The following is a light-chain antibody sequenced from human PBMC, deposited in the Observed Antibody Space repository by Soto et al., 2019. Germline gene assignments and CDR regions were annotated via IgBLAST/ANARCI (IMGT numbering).Light chain of an antibody. Sequence: QSVLTQPPSASGSPGQSVTISCTGTGSDIGAYNYVSWYQHHPGKAPKLILFEVSRRPSGVPDRFFGSKSGYTASLTVSGLQADDEADYFCSAFAGSGTSVFGGGTELTVL. CDR1: GSDIGAYNY. CDR2: EVS. CDR3: SAFAGSGTSV. J-gene: IGLJ2*01. V-gene: IGLV2-8*01.